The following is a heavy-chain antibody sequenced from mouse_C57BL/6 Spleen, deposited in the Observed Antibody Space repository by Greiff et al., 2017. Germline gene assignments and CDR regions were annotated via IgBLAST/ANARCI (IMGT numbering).Heavy chain of an antibody. J-gene: IGHJ4*01. V-gene: IGHV5-4*01. Sequence: DVMLVESGGGLVKPGGSLKLSCAASGFTFSSYAMSWVRQTPEKRLEWVATISDGGSYTYYPDNVKGRFTISRDNAKNNLYLQMSHLKSEDTAMYYCARDLAVVATNAMDYWGQGTSVTVSS. CDR1: GFTFSSYA. CDR3: ARDLAVVATNAMDY. CDR2: ISDGGSYT. D-gene: IGHD1-1*01.